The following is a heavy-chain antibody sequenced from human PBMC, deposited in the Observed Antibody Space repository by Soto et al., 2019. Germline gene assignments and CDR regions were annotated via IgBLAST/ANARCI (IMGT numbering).Heavy chain of an antibody. Sequence: PSETLTLTCAVYGGSFSGYYWSWIRPPPGKGLEWIGEINHSGSTNYNPSLKSRVTISVDTSKNQFSLKLSSVTAADTAVYYCARVGGDDFGDSGGFDYWGQGTLVTVSS. D-gene: IGHD4-17*01. CDR3: ARVGGDDFGDSGGFDY. CDR2: INHSGST. V-gene: IGHV4-34*01. J-gene: IGHJ4*02. CDR1: GGSFSGYY.